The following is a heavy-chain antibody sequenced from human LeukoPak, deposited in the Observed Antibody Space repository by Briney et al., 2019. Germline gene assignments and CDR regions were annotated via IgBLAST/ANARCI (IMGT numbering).Heavy chain of an antibody. CDR2: INPSGGST. CDR1: GFTFSSYA. CDR3: ARVRRPFTPFDY. J-gene: IGHJ4*02. Sequence: GGSLRLSCAASGFTFSSYAMHWVRQAPGQGLEWMGIINPSGGSTSYAQKFQGRVTMTRDTSTSTVYMELSSLRFEDTAVYYCARVRRPFTPFDYWGQGTLVTVSS. V-gene: IGHV1-46*01.